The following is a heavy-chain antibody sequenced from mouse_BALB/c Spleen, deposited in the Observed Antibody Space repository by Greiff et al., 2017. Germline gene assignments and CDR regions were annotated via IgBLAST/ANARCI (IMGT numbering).Heavy chain of an antibody. CDR2: IDPANGNT. D-gene: IGHD2-4*01. Sequence: VQLKQSGAELVKPGASVKLSCTASGFNIKDTYMHWVKQRPEQGLEWIGRIDPANGNTKYDPKFQGKATITADTSSNTAYLQLSSLTSEDTAVYYCARSIYYDYSYYAMDYWGQGTSVTVSS. CDR3: ARSIYYDYSYYAMDY. V-gene: IGHV14-3*02. J-gene: IGHJ4*01. CDR1: GFNIKDTY.